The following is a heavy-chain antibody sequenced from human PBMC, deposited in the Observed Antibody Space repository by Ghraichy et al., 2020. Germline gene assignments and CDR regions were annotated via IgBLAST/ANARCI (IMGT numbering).Heavy chain of an antibody. CDR2: TYYRSKWST. CDR1: GDSVSSNSAA. Sequence: SQTLSLTCAISGDSVSSNSAAWNWIRQSPSRGLEWLGRTYYRSKWSTDYAVSVKSRITINSDTSKNQFSLQLNSVTPEDTAVYYCTRDLGRRFDCWGRGTLVTVSS. CDR3: TRDLGRRFDC. V-gene: IGHV6-1*01. D-gene: IGHD3-16*01. J-gene: IGHJ4*02.